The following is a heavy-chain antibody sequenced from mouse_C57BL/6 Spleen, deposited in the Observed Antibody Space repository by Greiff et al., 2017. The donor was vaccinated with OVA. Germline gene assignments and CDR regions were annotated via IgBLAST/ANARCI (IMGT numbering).Heavy chain of an antibody. D-gene: IGHD2-2*01. V-gene: IGHV1-69*01. CDR2: IDPSDSYT. CDR3: ARDYGYDWFAY. J-gene: IGHJ3*01. CDR1: GYTFTSYW. Sequence: QVQLQQPGAELVMPGASVKLSCKASGYTFTSYWMHWVKQRPGQGLEWIGEIDPSDSYTNYNQKFKGKSTLTVDKSSSTAYMQLSSLTSEDSAVYYCARDYGYDWFAYWGQGTLVTVSA.